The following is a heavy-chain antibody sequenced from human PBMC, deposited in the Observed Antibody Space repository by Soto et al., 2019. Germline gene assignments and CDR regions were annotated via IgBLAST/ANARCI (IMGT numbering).Heavy chain of an antibody. Sequence: SEPQSHTYTVSGGSITSGGYYWSWIRQHPGKSLEWIGYIYYSGSTYYNPSLKSRVTISVDTSKNQFSLKLSSVTAADTAVYYCARGPYDSSGRISSQVKGFDYWGQGTLVTVS. V-gene: IGHV4-31*03. CDR1: GGSITSGGYY. D-gene: IGHD3-22*01. CDR2: IYYSGST. J-gene: IGHJ4*02. CDR3: ARGPYDSSGRISSQVKGFDY.